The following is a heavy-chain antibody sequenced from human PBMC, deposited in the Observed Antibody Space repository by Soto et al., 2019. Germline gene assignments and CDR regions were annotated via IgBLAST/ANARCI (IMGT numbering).Heavy chain of an antibody. CDR3: ARDNSSTSFDY. D-gene: IGHD2-2*01. CDR1: GGSISSGGYY. V-gene: IGHV4-31*03. Sequence: SECLSLTCTVSGGSISSGGYYWSWIRQHPGKGLEWIGYIYYSGSTYYNPSLKSRVTISVDTSKNQFSLKLSSVTAADTAVYYCARDNSSTSFDYWGQGTLVTVSS. J-gene: IGHJ4*02. CDR2: IYYSGST.